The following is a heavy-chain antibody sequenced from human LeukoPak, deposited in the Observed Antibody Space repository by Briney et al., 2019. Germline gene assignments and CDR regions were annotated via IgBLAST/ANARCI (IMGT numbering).Heavy chain of an antibody. CDR3: ARDESGYHDY. V-gene: IGHV3-7*03. CDR2: IKQDGSEK. J-gene: IGHJ4*02. D-gene: IGHD5-12*01. CDR1: GFTFSSYA. Sequence: GGSLRLSCAASGFTFSSYAMSWVRQAPGKGLEWVANIKQDGSEKYYVDSVKGRFTISRDNAKNSLYLQMNSLRAEDTAVYYCARDESGYHDYWGQGTLVTVSS.